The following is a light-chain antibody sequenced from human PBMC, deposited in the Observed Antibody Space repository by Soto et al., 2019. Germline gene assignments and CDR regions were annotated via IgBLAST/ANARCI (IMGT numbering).Light chain of an antibody. V-gene: IGKV1-39*01. CDR3: QQSYSAPRS. Sequence: DIQMTQSPFSLSASVGDRVTITCRASQSISNYLNWYQQRPGKAPKLLIYAASNLQSGVPSRFSGSRSGTDFTLTVNSLQTEYFATYYCQQSYSAPRSFGQGTKPEIK. CDR1: QSISNY. CDR2: AAS. J-gene: IGKJ2*01.